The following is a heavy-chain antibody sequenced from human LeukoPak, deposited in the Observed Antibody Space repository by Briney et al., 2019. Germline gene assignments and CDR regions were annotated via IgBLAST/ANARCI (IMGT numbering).Heavy chain of an antibody. Sequence: SSETLSLTCTVSGGSISSSSYYWGWIRQPPGKGLERIGSIYYSGITYYNPSLKRRVTISVDTSKNQFSLMLSSVTAAETAVYYGARLPGDHDYGDYYYMDGWGKGTTVTVSS. D-gene: IGHD4-17*01. CDR3: ARLPGDHDYGDYYYMDG. V-gene: IGHV4-39*07. CDR1: GGSISSSSYY. CDR2: IYYSGIT. J-gene: IGHJ6*03.